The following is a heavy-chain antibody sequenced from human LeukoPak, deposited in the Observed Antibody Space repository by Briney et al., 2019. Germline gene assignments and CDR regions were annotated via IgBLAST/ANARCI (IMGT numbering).Heavy chain of an antibody. CDR2: LYYMRGA. D-gene: IGHD3-22*01. J-gene: IGHJ3*02. CDR3: ARRYPGLFGWAFDI. V-gene: IGHV4-59*12. Sequence: SETLSLTCTVSGGSISGYYWSWSRQPPGKGVEWIGNLYYMRGAWYKSSLKSRVTTSVDTSRNEFSLKLSCVTAADTAVYYCARRYPGLFGWAFDIWGQGTMVTVSS. CDR1: GGSISGYY.